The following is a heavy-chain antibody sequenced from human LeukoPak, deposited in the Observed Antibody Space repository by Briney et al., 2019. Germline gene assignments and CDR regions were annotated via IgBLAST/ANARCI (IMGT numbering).Heavy chain of an antibody. CDR1: GFTFSSYA. D-gene: IGHD6-19*01. V-gene: IGHV3-30-3*01. J-gene: IGHJ4*02. Sequence: GGSLRLSCAASGFTFSSYAMHGVGQAPPKGLDWAAVISYFGSNQYYADSVKGRCTISRGNSKNTLLLQMSIWRAEDTAGDFCARVRLPGRGWYWYSDYWRQGTLVTVSS. CDR2: ISYFGSNQ. CDR3: ARVRLPGRGWYWYSDY.